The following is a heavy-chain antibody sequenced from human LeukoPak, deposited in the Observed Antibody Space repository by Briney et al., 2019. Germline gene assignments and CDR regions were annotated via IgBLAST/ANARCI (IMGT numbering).Heavy chain of an antibody. CDR2: IYPCDSDT. D-gene: IGHD3-10*01. V-gene: IGHV5-51*01. CDR1: GYSFTSYW. Sequence: GESPKISCKGSGYSFTSYWIGWVRQMPGKGLEWMGIIYPCDSDTRYGPSFQGQVTISADKSISTAYLQWSRLKASDTAMYYCARAHRTAYYYGSGSYYAYWGQGTLVTVSS. CDR3: ARAHRTAYYYGSGSYYAY. J-gene: IGHJ4*02.